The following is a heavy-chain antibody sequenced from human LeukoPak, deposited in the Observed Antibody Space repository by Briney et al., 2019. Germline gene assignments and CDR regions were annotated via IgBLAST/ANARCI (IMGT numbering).Heavy chain of an antibody. D-gene: IGHD4-23*01. J-gene: IGHJ4*02. CDR3: ARHTTVVPPHYFDY. V-gene: IGHV4-59*08. CDR1: GGSISSYY. CDR2: IYYSGST. Sequence: KPSETLSLTCTVSGGSISSYYWSWIRQPPGKGLEWIGYIYYSGSTNYNPSLKSRVTISLDTSKNQISLKLSSVTAADTAVYYCARHTTVVPPHYFDYWGQGTLVTVSS.